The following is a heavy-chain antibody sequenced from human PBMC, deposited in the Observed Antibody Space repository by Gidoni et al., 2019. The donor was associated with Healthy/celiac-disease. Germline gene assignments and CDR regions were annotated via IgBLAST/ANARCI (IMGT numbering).Heavy chain of an antibody. Sequence: QVQLVESGGGVVQPGRSLRRSCAASGFTFSSYGMHWVRQAPGKGLEWVAVISYDGSNKYYADSVKGRFTISRDNSKNTLYLQMNSLRAEDTAVYYCAKDTSMDVWGQGTTVTVSS. J-gene: IGHJ6*02. CDR3: AKDTSMDV. V-gene: IGHV3-30*18. CDR2: ISYDGSNK. CDR1: GFTFSSYG. D-gene: IGHD3-16*01.